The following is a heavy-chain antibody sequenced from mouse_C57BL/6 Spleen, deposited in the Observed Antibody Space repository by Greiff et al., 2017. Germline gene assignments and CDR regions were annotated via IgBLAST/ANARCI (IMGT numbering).Heavy chain of an antibody. CDR1: GYTFTSYW. CDR2: IYPGSGST. Sequence: VQLQQPGAELVKPGASVKMSCKASGYTFTSYWITWVKQRPGQGLEWIGDIYPGSGSTNYNEKFKSKATLTVDTSSSTAYMQLSSLTCVDSAVYYFASKSNYVGLFAYWGQGTLVTVSA. D-gene: IGHD2-5*01. V-gene: IGHV1-55*01. CDR3: ASKSNYVGLFAY. J-gene: IGHJ3*01.